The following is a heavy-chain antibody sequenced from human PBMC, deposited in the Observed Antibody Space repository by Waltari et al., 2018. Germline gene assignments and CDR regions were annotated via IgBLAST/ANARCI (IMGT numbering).Heavy chain of an antibody. J-gene: IGHJ5*02. CDR1: GGSFSGYY. CDR3: ARRSSRERRFDP. CDR2: INHSGST. Sequence: QVQLQQWGAGLLKPSETLSLTCAVYGGSFSGYYWRWLRQRPGKGLEWIGEINHSGSTNDNPSLKSRVTISVDTSKNQFSLKLSSVTAADTAVYYCARRSSRERRFDPWGQGTLVTVSS. V-gene: IGHV4-34*01. D-gene: IGHD6-13*01.